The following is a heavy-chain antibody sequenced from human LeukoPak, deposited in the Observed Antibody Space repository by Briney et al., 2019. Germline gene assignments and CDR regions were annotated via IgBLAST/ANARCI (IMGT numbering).Heavy chain of an antibody. J-gene: IGHJ6*02. V-gene: IGHV4-59*01. D-gene: IGHD3-3*01. CDR3: ARGLRFLEWLPYGMDV. CDR2: IYYSGST. CDR1: GGSFSGYY. Sequence: SETLSLTCAVYGGSFSGYYWSWIRQPPGKGLEWIGYIYYSGSTNYNPSLKSRVTISVDTSKNQFSLKLSSVTAADTAVYYCARGLRFLEWLPYGMDVWGQGTTVTVSS.